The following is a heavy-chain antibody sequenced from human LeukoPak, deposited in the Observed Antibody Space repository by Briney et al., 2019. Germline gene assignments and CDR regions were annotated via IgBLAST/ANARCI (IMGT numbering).Heavy chain of an antibody. CDR1: GYTFTGYY. CDR3: ARDRVRGYSYGYQNWFDP. Sequence: RASVKVSCKASGYTFTGYYMHWVRQAPGQGLEWMGWINPNSGGTNYAQKFQGRVTMTRDTSISTAYMELSRLRSDDTAVYYCARDRVRGYSYGYQNWFDPWGQGTLVTVSS. J-gene: IGHJ5*02. D-gene: IGHD5-18*01. V-gene: IGHV1-2*02. CDR2: INPNSGGT.